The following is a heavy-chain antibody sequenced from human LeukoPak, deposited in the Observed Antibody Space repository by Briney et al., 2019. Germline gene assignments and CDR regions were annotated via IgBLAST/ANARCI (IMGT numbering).Heavy chain of an antibody. Sequence: GGSLRLSCAASGFTFSSYGMHWVRQAPGKGLERVAFIRYDGSNKYYADSVKGRFTISRDNSKNTLYLQMNSLRAEDTAVYYCAKDFEIAVAGNIDYWGQGTLVTVSS. CDR3: AKDFEIAVAGNIDY. D-gene: IGHD6-19*01. CDR1: GFTFSSYG. J-gene: IGHJ4*02. V-gene: IGHV3-30*02. CDR2: IRYDGSNK.